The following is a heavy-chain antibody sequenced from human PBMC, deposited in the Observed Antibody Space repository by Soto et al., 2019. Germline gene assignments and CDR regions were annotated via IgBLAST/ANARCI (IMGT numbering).Heavy chain of an antibody. D-gene: IGHD2-2*02. CDR2: ISTYNGNT. V-gene: IGHV1-18*01. Sequence: ASVKVSCKASGYTFTSYGISWVRQAPGQGLEWMGWISTYNGNTNYAQKLQGRVTMTTETSTSTAYMELRSLRSDDTAFYYCARERTLLYSFDIWGQGTTVTVSS. CDR3: ARERTLLYSFDI. CDR1: GYTFTSYG. J-gene: IGHJ3*02.